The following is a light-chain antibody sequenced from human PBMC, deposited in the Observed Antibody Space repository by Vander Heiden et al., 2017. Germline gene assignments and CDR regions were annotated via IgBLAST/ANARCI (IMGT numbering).Light chain of an antibody. J-gene: IGKJ2*01. V-gene: IGKV1-5*03. Sequence: DIQMTQPPSTLSASVGDRVTITCRASQSISSWLAWYQQKPGKAPKLLIYKASSLESGVPSRFSGSGSGTEFTLTISSLQPDDFATYYCQQYNSSLYTFGQGTKLEIK. CDR3: QQYNSSLYT. CDR1: QSISSW. CDR2: KAS.